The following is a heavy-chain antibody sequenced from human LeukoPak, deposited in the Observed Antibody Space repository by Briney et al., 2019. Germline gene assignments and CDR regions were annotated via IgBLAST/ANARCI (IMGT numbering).Heavy chain of an antibody. D-gene: IGHD6-19*01. Sequence: GGSLRLSCAASGFTFSSYGMHWVRQAPGKGLEWVAVISYDGSNKYYADSVKGRFTISRDNSKNTLYLQMNSLRVEDTAVYYCAKDASVWSSGPTDYWGQGTLVTVSS. J-gene: IGHJ4*02. CDR1: GFTFSSYG. CDR3: AKDASVWSSGPTDY. V-gene: IGHV3-30*18. CDR2: ISYDGSNK.